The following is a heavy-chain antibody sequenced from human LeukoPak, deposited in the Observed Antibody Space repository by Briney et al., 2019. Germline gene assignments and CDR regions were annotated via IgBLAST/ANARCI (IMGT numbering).Heavy chain of an antibody. V-gene: IGHV3-74*01. Sequence: QPGGSLRLSCVVSGFTFTDFWMHWVRQAPGKGLVWVSRVKTDGSGINYGDSVKGRFTISRDNAKNTLYLEMNSLRAEDTAVYYCARQAGSGFDYWGQGSLVTVSS. CDR1: GFTFTDFW. D-gene: IGHD3-10*01. CDR3: ARQAGSGFDY. J-gene: IGHJ4*02. CDR2: VKTDGSGI.